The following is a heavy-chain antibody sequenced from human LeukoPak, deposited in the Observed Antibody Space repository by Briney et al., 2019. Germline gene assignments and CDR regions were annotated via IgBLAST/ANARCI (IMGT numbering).Heavy chain of an antibody. CDR2: IWYDGSNK. J-gene: IGHJ6*03. Sequence: GGSLRLTCAASGFTFSSYGMHWVRQAPGKGLEWVALIWYDGSNKYYADSVKGRFTISRDNSKNTLYLQMNNLRAEDTAVYYCAKAGYSSSSFDYYYYMAVWGKGTTVTVSS. D-gene: IGHD6-6*01. CDR3: AKAGYSSSSFDYYYYMAV. CDR1: GFTFSSYG. V-gene: IGHV3-33*06.